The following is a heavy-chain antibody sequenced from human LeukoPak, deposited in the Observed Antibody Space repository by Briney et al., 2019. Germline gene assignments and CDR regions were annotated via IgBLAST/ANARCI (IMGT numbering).Heavy chain of an antibody. D-gene: IGHD2-21*01. Sequence: GGSLRLSCAASGFTVSSNYMSWVRQAPGKGLEWVGRIRNKANSYTTNYAASVNGRFTISRDDSKNSLSLQMNSLKIEDTAVYYCASLSAYGYWGQGTLITVSS. CDR2: IRNKANSYTT. V-gene: IGHV3-72*01. CDR3: ASLSAYGY. CDR1: GFTVSSNY. J-gene: IGHJ4*02.